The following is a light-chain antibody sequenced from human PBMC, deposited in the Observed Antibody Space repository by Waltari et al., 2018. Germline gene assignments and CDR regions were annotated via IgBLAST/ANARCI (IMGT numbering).Light chain of an antibody. V-gene: IGKV3-20*01. J-gene: IGKJ1*01. CDR1: QSVSNNY. CDR3: QQYGTSPWT. Sequence: DIVLTQSPGTLSLSPGERVTLSCRASQSVSNNYLAWYQQKPGQAPRLLIFAASNRATGIPDRFSGSGSGTDFTLTISRLGPEHFAVYYCQQYGTSPWTFGQGTKVEIK. CDR2: AAS.